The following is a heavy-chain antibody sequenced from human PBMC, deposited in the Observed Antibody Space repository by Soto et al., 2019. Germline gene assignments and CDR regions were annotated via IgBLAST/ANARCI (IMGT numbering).Heavy chain of an antibody. D-gene: IGHD2-2*01. CDR1: GGSFSGYY. CDR2: INHSGST. J-gene: IGHJ6*03. CDR3: ARGVVPAAIDAISYYYYMDV. V-gene: IGHV4-34*01. Sequence: PSETLSLTCAVYGGSFSGYYWSWIRQPPGKGLEWIGEINHSGSTNYNPSLKSRVTISVDTSKNQFSLKLSSVTAADTAVYYCARGVVPAAIDAISYYYYMDVWGKGTTVTV.